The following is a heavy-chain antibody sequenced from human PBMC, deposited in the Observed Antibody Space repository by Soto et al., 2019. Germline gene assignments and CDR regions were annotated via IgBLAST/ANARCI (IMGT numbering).Heavy chain of an antibody. CDR1: GFTFGPFW. V-gene: IGHV3-30-3*01. J-gene: IGHJ4*02. CDR3: ARDRIYSSSWYDY. D-gene: IGHD6-13*01. CDR2: ISYDGSNK. Sequence: GGSLRLSCAASGFTFGPFWMHWVRQAPGKGLEWVAVISYDGSNKYYADSVKGRFTISRDNSKNTLYLQMNSLRAEDTAVYYCARDRIYSSSWYDYWGQGTLVTVSS.